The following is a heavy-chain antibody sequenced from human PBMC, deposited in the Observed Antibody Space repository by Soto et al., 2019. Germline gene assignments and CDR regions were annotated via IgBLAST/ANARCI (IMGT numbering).Heavy chain of an antibody. CDR2: IYWDDDK. Sequence: SGPTLVNPTPPLTLTCTSSGFSLSTSGVGVGWFRQPPGKALEWLGLIYWDDDKRDSPSGKSRPTITKDTSNNHAVLTMTTLDPVATAPDYCAHRLIAARRGATYFDYWGQGTLVTVSS. V-gene: IGHV2-5*02. J-gene: IGHJ4*02. CDR3: AHRLIAARRGATYFDY. CDR1: GFSLSTSGVG. D-gene: IGHD6-6*01.